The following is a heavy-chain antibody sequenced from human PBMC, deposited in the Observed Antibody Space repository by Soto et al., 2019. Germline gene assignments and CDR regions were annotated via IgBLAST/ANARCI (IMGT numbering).Heavy chain of an antibody. CDR3: AREIAAPGWFDP. Sequence: SETLSLTCAVSSGSISSSNWWSWVRQPPGKGLEWIGEIYHSGSTNYNPSLKSRVTISVDKSKNQFSLKLSSVTAADTAVYYCAREIAAPGWFDPWGQGTLVPVSS. CDR2: IYHSGST. V-gene: IGHV4-4*02. D-gene: IGHD6-13*01. CDR1: SGSISSSNW. J-gene: IGHJ5*02.